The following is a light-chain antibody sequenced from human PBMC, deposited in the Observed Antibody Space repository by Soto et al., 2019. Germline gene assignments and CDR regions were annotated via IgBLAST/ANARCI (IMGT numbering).Light chain of an antibody. J-gene: IGLJ2*01. CDR2: EVT. CDR1: SSDVGSHNF. CDR3: CSYAGSSTAI. V-gene: IGLV2-23*02. Sequence: QSALTQPASVSGSPGQSITISCTGTSSDVGSHNFVSWYQQRPGKAPKLMIFEVTKRPSGVSSRFSASKSGNTASLTISGLQAEDEADYYCCSYAGSSTAIFGGGTKVTVL.